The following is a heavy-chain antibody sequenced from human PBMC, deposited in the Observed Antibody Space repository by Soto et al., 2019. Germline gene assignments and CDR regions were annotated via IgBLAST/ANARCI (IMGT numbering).Heavy chain of an antibody. CDR1: GFTFSSYW. CDR2: INSDGSST. J-gene: IGHJ6*03. V-gene: IGHV3-74*01. CDR3: ARDGLTWGITIFAPGTYYYYMDV. Sequence: GGSLRLSCAASGFTFSSYWMHWVRQAPGKGLVWVSRINSDGSSTSYADSVKGRFTISRDNAKNTLYLQMNSLRAEDTAVYYCARDGLTWGITIFAPGTYYYYMDVWGKGTTVTVSS. D-gene: IGHD3-3*01.